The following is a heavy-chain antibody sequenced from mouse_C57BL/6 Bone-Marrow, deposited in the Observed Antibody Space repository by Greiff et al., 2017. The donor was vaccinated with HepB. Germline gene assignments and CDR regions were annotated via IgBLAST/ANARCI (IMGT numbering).Heavy chain of an antibody. V-gene: IGHV5-9-1*02. CDR3: TRETTYYYGGRAWFAY. CDR2: ISSGGDYI. CDR1: GFTFSSYA. D-gene: IGHD1-1*01. Sequence: EVQGVESGEGLVKPGGSLKLSCAASGFTFSSYAMSWVRQTPEKRLEWVAYISSGGDYIYYADTVKGRFTISRDNARNTLYLQMSSLKSEDTAMYYCTRETTYYYGGRAWFAYWGQGTLVTVSA. J-gene: IGHJ3*01.